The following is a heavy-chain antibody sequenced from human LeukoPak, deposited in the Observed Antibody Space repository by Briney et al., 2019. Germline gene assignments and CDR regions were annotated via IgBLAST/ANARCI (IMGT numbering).Heavy chain of an antibody. V-gene: IGHV1-18*01. CDR2: ISAYNGNT. Sequence: ASVKVSCKASGYTFTSYGISWVRQAPGQGLEWMGWISAYNGNTNYAQKLQGRVTMTTDTSTSTAYMELRSLRSDDTAVYYCARAQAGNYDWPLDLWGQGTLVTVSS. CDR3: ARAQAGNYDWPLDL. D-gene: IGHD5-12*01. J-gene: IGHJ5*02. CDR1: GYTFTSYG.